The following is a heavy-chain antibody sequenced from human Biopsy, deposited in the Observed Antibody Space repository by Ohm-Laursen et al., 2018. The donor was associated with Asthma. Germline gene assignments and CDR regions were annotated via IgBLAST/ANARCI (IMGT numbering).Heavy chain of an antibody. Sequence: LSLTCAVSGFTFSNYAMSWVRQAPGKGLEWVSSITGSGGFTYYADSVKGRFTISRDISKNTLYLQMNSLGAEDTAVYYCARSDCGSGGYCYIPFYFWGQGTLVTVSS. J-gene: IGHJ4*02. V-gene: IGHV3-23*01. D-gene: IGHD2-21*02. CDR2: ITGSGGFT. CDR1: GFTFSNYA. CDR3: ARSDCGSGGYCYIPFYF.